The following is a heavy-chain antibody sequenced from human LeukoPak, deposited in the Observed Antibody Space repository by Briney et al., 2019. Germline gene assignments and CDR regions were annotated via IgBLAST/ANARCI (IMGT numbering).Heavy chain of an antibody. CDR2: INPNSGGT. Sequence: ASVKVSCKASGYTFTTYGIIWVRQASGQGLEWMGWINPNSGGTNYAQKFQGRVTMTRDTSISTAYMELSRLRSDDTAVYYCARDGDAGAFDIWGQGTMVTVSS. CDR3: ARDGDAGAFDI. J-gene: IGHJ3*02. D-gene: IGHD7-27*01. CDR1: GYTFTTYG. V-gene: IGHV1-2*02.